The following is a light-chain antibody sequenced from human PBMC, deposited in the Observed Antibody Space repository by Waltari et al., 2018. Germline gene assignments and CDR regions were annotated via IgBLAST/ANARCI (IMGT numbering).Light chain of an antibody. CDR3: QQYKDLPRT. Sequence: DIQMTQSPSSMSASVGDRVSITCQARQDISIYLSWYQQKPGKAPKVLIYDASNLETGVPSRFTGSRSGTDFTFTISSLQPEDIATYYCQQYKDLPRTFGQGTKVEI. J-gene: IGKJ1*01. CDR1: QDISIY. CDR2: DAS. V-gene: IGKV1-33*01.